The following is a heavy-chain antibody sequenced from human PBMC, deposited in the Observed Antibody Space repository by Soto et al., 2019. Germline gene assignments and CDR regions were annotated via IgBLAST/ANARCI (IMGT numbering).Heavy chain of an antibody. D-gene: IGHD3-9*01. Sequence: QVQLVQSGAEVKKPGSSVKVSCKASGGTFSSYAISWVRQAPGQGLEWMGGIIPIFGTANYAQKFQGRVTITADESTSTAYMELSSLRSEDTAVYYCARVSPARYFQHVYYYYGMDVWGQGTTVTVSS. CDR1: GGTFSSYA. J-gene: IGHJ6*02. CDR3: ARVSPARYFQHVYYYYGMDV. V-gene: IGHV1-69*01. CDR2: IIPIFGTA.